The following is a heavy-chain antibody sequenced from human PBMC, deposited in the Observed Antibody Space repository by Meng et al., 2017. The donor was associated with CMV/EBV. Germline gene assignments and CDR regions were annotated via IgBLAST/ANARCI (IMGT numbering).Heavy chain of an antibody. CDR3: ARAGAYCSSTSCSPGAFDI. CDR2: ISAYNGNT. Sequence: ASVTVSCKASGYTFPSYGISWVRQAPGQGLEWMGWISAYNGNTNYAQKLQGRVTMTTDTSTSTAYMELRSLRSDDTAVYYCARAGAYCSSTSCSPGAFDIWGQGTMVTVSS. J-gene: IGHJ3*02. V-gene: IGHV1-18*01. CDR1: GYTFPSYG. D-gene: IGHD2-2*01.